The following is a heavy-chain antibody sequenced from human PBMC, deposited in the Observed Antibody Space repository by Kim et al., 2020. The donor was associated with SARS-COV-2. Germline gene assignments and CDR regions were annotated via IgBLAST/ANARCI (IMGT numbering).Heavy chain of an antibody. CDR3: ARDHGDYYYYDMDV. J-gene: IGHJ6*02. D-gene: IGHD2-8*01. Sequence: SDSVTGRFTISRDNSKNTLYLQMNSLRAEDTALYYCARDHGDYYYYDMDVWGQGTTVTVSS. V-gene: IGHV3-33*01.